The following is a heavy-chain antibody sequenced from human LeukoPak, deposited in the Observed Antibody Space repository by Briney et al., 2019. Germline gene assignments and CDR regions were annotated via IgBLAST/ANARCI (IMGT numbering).Heavy chain of an antibody. Sequence: PSETLSLTCTVSGGSISSGGYYWSWIRQHPGKGPEWIGYIYYSGTTYYNPSLKSRVTISVDTSKNQFSLKLSSVTAADTAVYYCARTHNQQPSRVDFDYWGQGTLVTVSS. J-gene: IGHJ4*02. CDR2: IYYSGTT. CDR1: GGSISSGGYY. V-gene: IGHV4-31*03. D-gene: IGHD6-13*01. CDR3: ARTHNQQPSRVDFDY.